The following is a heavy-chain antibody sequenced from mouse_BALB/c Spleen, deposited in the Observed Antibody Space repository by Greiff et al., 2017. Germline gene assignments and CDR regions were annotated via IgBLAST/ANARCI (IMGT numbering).Heavy chain of an antibody. J-gene: IGHJ3*01. CDR1: GYSITSGYY. CDR3: ARVENYGYLAY. Sequence: EVKLQASGPGLVKPSQSLSLTCSVTGYSITSGYYWNWIRQFPGNKLEWMGYISYDGSNNYNPSLKNRISITRDTSKNQFFLKLNSVTTEDTATYYCARVENYGYLAYWGQGTLVTVSA. D-gene: IGHD1-2*01. CDR2: ISYDGSN. V-gene: IGHV3-6*02.